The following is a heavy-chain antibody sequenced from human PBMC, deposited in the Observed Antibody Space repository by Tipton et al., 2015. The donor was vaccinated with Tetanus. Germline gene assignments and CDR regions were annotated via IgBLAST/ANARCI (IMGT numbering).Heavy chain of an antibody. V-gene: IGHV4-39*07. J-gene: IGHJ4*02. CDR2: IYYSGST. D-gene: IGHD3-10*01. CDR3: ARGRYYGSGSYYYFDY. CDR1: GGSISSSSYY. Sequence: TLSLTCTVPGGSISSSSYYWGWIRQPPGKGLEWIGSIYYSGSTYYNPSLKSRVTISVDTSKNQFSLKLSSVTAADTAVYYCARGRYYGSGSYYYFDYWGQGTLVTVSS.